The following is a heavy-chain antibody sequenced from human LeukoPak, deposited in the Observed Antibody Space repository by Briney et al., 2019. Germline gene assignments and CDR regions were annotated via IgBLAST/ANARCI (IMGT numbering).Heavy chain of an antibody. Sequence: SETLSLTCTVSGGSISSYYWSWIRQPPGKGLEWIGEINHSGSTNYNPSLKSRVTISVDTSKNQFSLKLSSVTAADTAVYYCARAWYQLPADYWGQGTLVTVSS. V-gene: IGHV4-34*01. J-gene: IGHJ4*02. CDR1: GGSISSYY. CDR2: INHSGST. CDR3: ARAWYQLPADY. D-gene: IGHD2-2*01.